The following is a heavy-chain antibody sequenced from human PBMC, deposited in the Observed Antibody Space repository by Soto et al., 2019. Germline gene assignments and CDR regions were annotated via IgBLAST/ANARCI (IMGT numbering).Heavy chain of an antibody. V-gene: IGHV3-30*18. CDR2: LSSDGSSR. CDR1: GFTFSSYG. J-gene: IGHJ4*02. CDR3: AKDRNTFGYHSFVH. D-gene: IGHD3-22*01. Sequence: QVQLVESGGGVVQPGKSLRLSCAASGFTFSSYGMHWVRQAPGKGLEWVALLSSDGSSRFYADSVKGRFTISRDNSENTLYLQMNSLRNDDTAVYYCAKDRNTFGYHSFVHWGQGTLVTVSS.